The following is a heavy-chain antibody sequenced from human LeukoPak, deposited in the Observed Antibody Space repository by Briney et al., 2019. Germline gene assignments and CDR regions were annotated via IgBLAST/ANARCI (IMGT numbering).Heavy chain of an antibody. J-gene: IGHJ4*02. CDR2: ISGSGGST. Sequence: GGSLRLSCAASGFTFSNYAMSWVRQAPGKGLEWVSAISGSGGSTYYADSVKGRFTISRDNSKNTLYLQMNSLRAEDTAVYYCAKGVLWFGELSTGRFDYWGQGTLVTVSS. CDR3: AKGVLWFGELSTGRFDY. CDR1: GFTFSNYA. V-gene: IGHV3-23*01. D-gene: IGHD3-10*01.